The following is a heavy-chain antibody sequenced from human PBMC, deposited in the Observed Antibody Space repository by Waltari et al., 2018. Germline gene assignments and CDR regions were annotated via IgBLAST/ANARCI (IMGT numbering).Heavy chain of an antibody. CDR3: ARGISSSSHDAFDI. D-gene: IGHD6-6*01. CDR1: GGSISSYY. J-gene: IGHJ3*02. CDR2: IYTSGST. Sequence: QVQLQESGPGLVKPSETLSLTCTVSGGSISSYYWSWIRQPAGKGLEWIGRIYTSGSTNYNPSLKSRVTMSVDTSKNQFSLKLSSVTAADTAVYYCARGISSSSHDAFDIWGQGTMVTVSS. V-gene: IGHV4-4*07.